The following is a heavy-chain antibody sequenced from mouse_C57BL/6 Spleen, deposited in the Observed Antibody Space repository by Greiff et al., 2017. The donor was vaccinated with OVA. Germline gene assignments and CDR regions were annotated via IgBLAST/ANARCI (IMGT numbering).Heavy chain of an antibody. D-gene: IGHD1-1*01. CDR2: IYPGDGDT. CDR1: GYAFSSYW. J-gene: IGHJ1*03. CDR3: ARQYGSSYVRYFDV. Sequence: QVQLQQSGAELVKPGASVKISCKASGYAFSSYWMNWVKQRPGKGLEWIGQIYPGDGDTNYNGKFKGKATLTADKSSSTVYMELSRLTSEDSAVYFCARQYGSSYVRYFDVWGTGTTVTVSS. V-gene: IGHV1-80*01.